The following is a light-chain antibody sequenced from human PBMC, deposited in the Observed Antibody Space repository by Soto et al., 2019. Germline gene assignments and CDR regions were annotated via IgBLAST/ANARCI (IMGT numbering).Light chain of an antibody. CDR1: SSDIGTFKY. J-gene: IGLJ1*01. CDR2: EVS. Sequence: QSALAQPAAVSGSPGQSITISCTGTSSDIGTFKYVSWYQQHPGKAPKLLIYEVSIRPSGVSGRFSGSKSGNTASLTISALRAEDEAEYYCSSYRATNTEVFGTGTKVTVL. CDR3: SSYRATNTEV. V-gene: IGLV2-14*01.